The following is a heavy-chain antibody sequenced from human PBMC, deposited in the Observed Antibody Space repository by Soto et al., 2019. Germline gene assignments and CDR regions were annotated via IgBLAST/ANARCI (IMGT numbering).Heavy chain of an antibody. Sequence: QVQLVESGGGVVQPGRSLRLSCAASGFTFSSYGMHWVRQAPGKGLEWMAVISYDGSNKYYADSVKGRFTISRDNSKNTLYLQMNSLRAEDTAVYYCAKAGYYDILTGYYMSLDVWGQGTTVTVSS. V-gene: IGHV3-30*18. CDR2: ISYDGSNK. J-gene: IGHJ6*02. CDR3: AKAGYYDILTGYYMSLDV. CDR1: GFTFSSYG. D-gene: IGHD3-9*01.